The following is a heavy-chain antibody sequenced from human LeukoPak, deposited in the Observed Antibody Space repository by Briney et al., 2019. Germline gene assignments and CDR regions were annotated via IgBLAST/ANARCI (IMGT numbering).Heavy chain of an antibody. CDR2: IYYSGST. CDR3: ARVGCSSTSCYRKYFQH. CDR1: GGSISSYY. J-gene: IGHJ1*01. V-gene: IGHV4-59*01. Sequence: SETLSLTCTVSGGSISSYYWSWIRQPPGKGLEWIGYIYYSGSTNYNPSLKSRVTMSVDTSKNQFSLKLSSVTAADTAVYYCARVGCSSTSCYRKYFQHWGQGTLVTVSS. D-gene: IGHD2-2*02.